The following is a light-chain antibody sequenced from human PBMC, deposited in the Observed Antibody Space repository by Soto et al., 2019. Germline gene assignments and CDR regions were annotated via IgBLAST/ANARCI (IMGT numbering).Light chain of an antibody. CDR2: DAS. CDR1: QSIRNQ. Sequence: EIVLTQSPATLSLSPGERATLSCRASQSIRNQLAWYQQKPGQAPSLLIYDASNRATGIPARFSGSRFGADFTLTISNLEPEDFVVYHCQQRWEWPHPFGGGTKVDLK. V-gene: IGKV3-11*01. J-gene: IGKJ4*01. CDR3: QQRWEWPHP.